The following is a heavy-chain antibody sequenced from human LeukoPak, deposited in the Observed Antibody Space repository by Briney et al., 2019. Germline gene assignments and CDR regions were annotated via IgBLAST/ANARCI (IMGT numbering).Heavy chain of an antibody. V-gene: IGHV5-51*01. Sequence: GESLKISCKGSGYSFTSYWIGWVRQMPGKGLEWMGIIYPGDSDTRYSPSFQGQVTISADKSISTAYLQWSSLKASDTAMYYCARPYCSSTSCYSFPYWDQGTLVTVSS. CDR1: GYSFTSYW. D-gene: IGHD2-2*01. CDR3: ARPYCSSTSCYSFPY. CDR2: IYPGDSDT. J-gene: IGHJ4*02.